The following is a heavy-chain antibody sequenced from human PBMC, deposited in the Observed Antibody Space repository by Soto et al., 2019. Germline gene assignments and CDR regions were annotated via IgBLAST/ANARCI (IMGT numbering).Heavy chain of an antibody. Sequence: QLQLQESGPGLVKPSETLSLTCNVSGGSISSSSYYWGWIRQPPGEGLEWIGSIYYNGLTNYNPSVQSRVTISEDTSKNQFSLKMSCVTAADTALYYWARQEGYMSGCPGYWGQGTLVTVSS. D-gene: IGHD6-19*01. CDR1: GGSISSSSYY. CDR2: IYYNGLT. J-gene: IGHJ4*02. CDR3: ARQEGYMSGCPGY. V-gene: IGHV4-39*01.